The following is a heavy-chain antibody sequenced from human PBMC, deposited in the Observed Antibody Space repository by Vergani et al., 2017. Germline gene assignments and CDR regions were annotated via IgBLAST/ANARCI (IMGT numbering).Heavy chain of an antibody. CDR3: VRDRGLCVGGRCYAEAWDY. CDR1: GFALNRHA. D-gene: IGHD2-2*01. J-gene: IGHJ4*02. Sequence: VQLVESGGGLVQPGGSLRLSCVVSGFALNRHAMYWVCQAPGKGLEWVVGISFDGTNEYYPDLVKGRFTISRDIAKNTLYLQVRSLRLEDTGVYHCVRDRGLCVGGRCYAEAWDYWGQGTPVTVSS. V-gene: IGHV3-30-3*01. CDR2: ISFDGTNE.